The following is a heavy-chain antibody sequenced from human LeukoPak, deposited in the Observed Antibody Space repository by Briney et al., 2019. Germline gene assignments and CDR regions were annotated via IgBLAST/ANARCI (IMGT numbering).Heavy chain of an antibody. CDR1: GYTFTSYY. CDR2: INPSGGST. J-gene: IGHJ6*03. V-gene: IGHV1-46*01. Sequence: ASVKVSCKASGYTFTSYYMHWVRQAPGQGLEWMGIINPSGGSTSYAQKFQGRVTMTRDMSTSTVYMELSSLRSEDTAVYYCARGSAIAARYYYYYMDVWGKGTTVTVSS. CDR3: ARGSAIAARYYYYYMDV. D-gene: IGHD6-6*01.